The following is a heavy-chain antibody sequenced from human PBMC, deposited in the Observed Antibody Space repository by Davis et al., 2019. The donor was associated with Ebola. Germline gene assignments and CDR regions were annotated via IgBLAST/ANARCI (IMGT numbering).Heavy chain of an antibody. D-gene: IGHD5-12*01. CDR1: GDSVSSGG. Sequence: PSETLSLTCAISGDSVSSGGWNWIRQSPSRGLEWLGRTYYSSKWYKDYAVIVKSRITINPDTSKNQFSLQLNSVTPEDAAVYYCARGWLRSAFDQWGQGTLVTVSS. CDR3: ARGWLRSAFDQ. J-gene: IGHJ4*02. CDR2: TYYSSKWYK. V-gene: IGHV6-1*01.